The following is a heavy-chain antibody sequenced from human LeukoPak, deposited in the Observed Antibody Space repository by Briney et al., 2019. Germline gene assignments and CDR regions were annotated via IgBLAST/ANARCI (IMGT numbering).Heavy chain of an antibody. CDR2: IYYSGST. Sequence: SQTLSLTCTGSGGSISSGDYYWSWIRQPPGKGLEWTGYIYYSGSTYYNPSLKSRVTISVDTSKNQFSLKLSSVTAADTAVYYCARDKLWFGELKGFGPWGQGTLVTVSS. CDR1: GGSISSGDYY. J-gene: IGHJ5*02. D-gene: IGHD3-10*01. V-gene: IGHV4-30-4*08. CDR3: ARDKLWFGELKGFGP.